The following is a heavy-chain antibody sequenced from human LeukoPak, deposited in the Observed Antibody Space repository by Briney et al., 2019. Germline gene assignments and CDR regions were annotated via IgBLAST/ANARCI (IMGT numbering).Heavy chain of an antibody. CDR3: ARGDNIVVVTEPDAFDI. CDR2: INHSGST. CDR1: GGSFSGYY. V-gene: IGHV4-34*01. D-gene: IGHD2-21*02. J-gene: IGHJ3*02. Sequence: SETLSLTCAVYGGSFSGYYWSWIRQPPGKGLEWIGEINHSGSTNYNPSLKSRVTISVDTSKNQFSLKLSSVTAADTAVYYCARGDNIVVVTEPDAFDIWGQGTMATVSS.